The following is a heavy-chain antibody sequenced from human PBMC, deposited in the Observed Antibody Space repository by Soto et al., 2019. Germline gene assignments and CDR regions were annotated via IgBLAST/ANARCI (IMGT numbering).Heavy chain of an antibody. CDR2: INPSGGST. Sequence: ASVMGSCKASGYTVTSYYMHWVRQAPGQGLEWMGIINPSGGSTSYAQKFQGRVTMTRDTSTSKVYMELSSLRSEDTAVYYCAREGPTVTTPFDYWGKGTLVTVSS. J-gene: IGHJ4*02. V-gene: IGHV1-46*01. D-gene: IGHD4-17*01. CDR3: AREGPTVTTPFDY. CDR1: GYTVTSYY.